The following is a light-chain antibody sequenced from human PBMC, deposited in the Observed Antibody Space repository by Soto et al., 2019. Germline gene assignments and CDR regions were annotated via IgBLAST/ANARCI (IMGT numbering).Light chain of an antibody. V-gene: IGKV3-15*01. CDR2: GAS. CDR1: QNIHTN. J-gene: IGKJ1*01. CDR3: QHYISFPWT. Sequence: EIVMTQSPTTLSVSPGERATLSCRAGQNIHTNLAWYQQKPGQAPRLLFYGASTGATGLPARFSGSGSGTEFTLTISRLQPDDVATYYCQHYISFPWTFGQGTKVDI.